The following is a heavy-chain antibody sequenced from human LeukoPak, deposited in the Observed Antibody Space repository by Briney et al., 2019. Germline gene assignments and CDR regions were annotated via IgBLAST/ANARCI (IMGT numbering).Heavy chain of an antibody. D-gene: IGHD6-19*01. CDR2: ISYSGRTI. CDR1: GFTFSDYY. V-gene: IGHV3-11*04. J-gene: IGHJ4*02. Sequence: GGSLRLSCAASGFTFSDYYMSWIRQAPGKGLEWVSYISYSGRTINYADSVKGRFTISRDNAKNSLYLQMNSLRAEDTAVYYCARGPNSSGWYAGDYWGQGTLVTVSS. CDR3: ARGPNSSGWYAGDY.